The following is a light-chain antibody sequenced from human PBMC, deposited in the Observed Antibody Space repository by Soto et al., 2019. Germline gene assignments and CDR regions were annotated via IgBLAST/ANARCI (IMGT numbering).Light chain of an antibody. CDR3: QQYDNLPVYT. CDR1: QDISNY. CDR2: DAS. Sequence: DIQMTQSPSSLSASVGDRVTITCQASQDISNYLNWYQQKPGKAPKLLIYDASNLETGVPSRFSGSGSGTDLTFTISSLQPEDIATYYCQQYDNLPVYTFGQGTQLEIK. J-gene: IGKJ2*01. V-gene: IGKV1-33*01.